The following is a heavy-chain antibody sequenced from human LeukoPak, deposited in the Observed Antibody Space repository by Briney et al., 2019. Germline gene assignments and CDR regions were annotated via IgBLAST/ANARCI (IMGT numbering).Heavy chain of an antibody. V-gene: IGHV4-39*07. CDR3: ARALWGVTKVYYYYYYMDV. CDR2: IYYSGGT. CDR1: GGSISSSSYY. D-gene: IGHD4-17*01. J-gene: IGHJ6*03. Sequence: SETLSLTCTVSGGSISSSSYYWGWIRQPPGKGLEWIGSIYYSGGTYYNPSLKSRVTISVDTSKNQFSLKLSSVTAADTAVYYCARALWGVTKVYYYYYYMDVWGKGTTVTVSS.